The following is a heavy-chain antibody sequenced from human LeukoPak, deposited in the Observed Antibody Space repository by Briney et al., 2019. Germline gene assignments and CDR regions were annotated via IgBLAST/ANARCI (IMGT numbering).Heavy chain of an antibody. J-gene: IGHJ4*02. V-gene: IGHV1-2*02. CDR2: INPNSGGT. CDR3: ARAVSIAAGGDY. CDR1: GYTFTGYY. Sequence: ASVKVSCKASGYTFTGYYMHWVRQAPGQGLEWMGWINPNSGGTNYAQKFQGRVTMTRDTSISTAYMELSSLRSEDTAVYYCARAVSIAAGGDYWGQGTLVTVSS. D-gene: IGHD6-13*01.